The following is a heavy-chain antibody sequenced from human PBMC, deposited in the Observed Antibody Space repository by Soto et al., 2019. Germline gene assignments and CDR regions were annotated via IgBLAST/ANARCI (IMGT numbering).Heavy chain of an antibody. D-gene: IGHD2-15*01. CDR3: ARGCSRTCWFDS. V-gene: IGHV4-59*01. J-gene: IGHJ5*01. CDR2: FYYSGST. Sequence: SETLSLTCSVSGDSITSYYWSWIRQPPGKGLEWIGNFYYSGSTHYNPSLKSRVTISVDTSKNQFSLKLTSVTAADTAVYYCARGCSRTCWFDSWGQATRVTLSS. CDR1: GDSITSYY.